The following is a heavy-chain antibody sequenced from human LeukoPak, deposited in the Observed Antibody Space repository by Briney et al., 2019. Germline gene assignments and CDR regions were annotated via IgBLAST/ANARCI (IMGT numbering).Heavy chain of an antibody. CDR1: GFTVSSNY. Sequence: PGGSLRLSCAASGFTVSSNYMGWVRQAPGKGLEWVSVIYSGGSTYYADSVKGRFTISRDNSKNTLYLQMNSLRAEDTAVYYCAKNRVDIVVVPADYWGQGTLVIVSS. D-gene: IGHD2-2*03. J-gene: IGHJ4*02. CDR3: AKNRVDIVVVPADY. V-gene: IGHV3-53*01. CDR2: IYSGGST.